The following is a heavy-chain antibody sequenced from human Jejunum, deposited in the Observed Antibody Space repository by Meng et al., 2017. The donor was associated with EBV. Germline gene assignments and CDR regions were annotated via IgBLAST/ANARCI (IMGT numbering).Heavy chain of an antibody. CDR3: ARVRRNGYNRVDS. J-gene: IGHJ5*01. CDR2: IFYSGST. D-gene: IGHD5-24*01. V-gene: IGHV4-39*07. Sequence: QLQLQESGAGLVKPSEALSLTCTVSGGSISSSNYFWGWIRQPPGKELEWIGNIFYSGSTYYNPSLRSRVTISSDTSKNQFSLRLTSVTAADTAVYYCARVRRNGYNRVDSWGQGPLVTVSS. CDR1: GGSISSSNYF.